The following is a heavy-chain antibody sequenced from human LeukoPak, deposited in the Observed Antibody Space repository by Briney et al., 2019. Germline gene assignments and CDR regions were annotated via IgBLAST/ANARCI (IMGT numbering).Heavy chain of an antibody. V-gene: IGHV3-48*01. CDR2: ISSSGSTI. Sequence: GGSLRLSCAASGFTFSSYSMNWVRQAPGKGLEWVSYISSSGSTIYYADSVKGRFTISRDNAKNSLYLQMNSLRAEDTAVYYCAREGEDSGSGNFDYWGQGTLVTVSS. CDR1: GFTFSSYS. CDR3: AREGEDSGSGNFDY. J-gene: IGHJ4*02. D-gene: IGHD1-26*01.